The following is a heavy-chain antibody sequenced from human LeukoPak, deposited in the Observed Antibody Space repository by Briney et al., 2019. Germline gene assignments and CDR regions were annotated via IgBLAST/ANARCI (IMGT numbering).Heavy chain of an antibody. CDR3: VRDRWFDP. CDR1: GGSISSGGYY. J-gene: IGHJ5*02. Sequence: SQTLSLTCTVSGGSISSGGYYWSWIRQHLGKGLEWIGYISYSGSTSCNPSLQSRVTISVDTSKNQFSLKLSSVTAADTAMYYCVRDRWFDPWGQGTLVTVSS. V-gene: IGHV4-31*03. CDR2: ISYSGST.